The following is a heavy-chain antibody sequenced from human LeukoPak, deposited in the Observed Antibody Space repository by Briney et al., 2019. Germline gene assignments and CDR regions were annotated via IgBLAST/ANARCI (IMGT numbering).Heavy chain of an antibody. D-gene: IGHD3-16*01. V-gene: IGHV3-21*01. CDR3: ARDGLGLTDY. Sequence: GGSLRLSCAASGFTFSSYSMKWVRQAPGKGLEWVSSISSSSSYIYYADSVKGRFTISRDNAKNSLYLQMNSLRAEDTAVYYCARDGLGLTDYWGQGTLVTVSS. J-gene: IGHJ4*02. CDR1: GFTFSSYS. CDR2: ISSSSSYI.